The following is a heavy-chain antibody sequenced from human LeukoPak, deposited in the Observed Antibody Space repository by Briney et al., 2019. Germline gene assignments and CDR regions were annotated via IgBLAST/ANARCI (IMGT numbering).Heavy chain of an antibody. D-gene: IGHD3-22*01. Sequence: SETLSLTCTVSGGSISSSSYYWGWIRQPPGKGLEWIGSFYYSGSTYYNPSLKSRVTMSVDTSKNQFSLKLSSVTAADTAVYYRSAYYYDTSAAYYFDYWGQGTLVTVSS. CDR2: FYYSGST. V-gene: IGHV4-39*01. CDR1: GGSISSSSYY. J-gene: IGHJ4*02. CDR3: SAYYYDTSAAYYFDY.